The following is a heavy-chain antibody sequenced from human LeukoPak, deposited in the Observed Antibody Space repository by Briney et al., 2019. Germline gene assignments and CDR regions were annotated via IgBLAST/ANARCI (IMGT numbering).Heavy chain of an antibody. CDR3: AKADMATTSFDS. CDR2: ISGGGSTK. V-gene: IGHV3-23*01. Sequence: GGSLRLSCAASGFTFGTYAMSWVRQAPGKGLEWVSAISGGGSTKYYADSMKGRFTVSRDNSKNTLFLLMGSLRAEDTAVYYCAKADMATTSFDSWGQGTLVTVSS. J-gene: IGHJ4*02. CDR1: GFTFGTYA. D-gene: IGHD5-24*01.